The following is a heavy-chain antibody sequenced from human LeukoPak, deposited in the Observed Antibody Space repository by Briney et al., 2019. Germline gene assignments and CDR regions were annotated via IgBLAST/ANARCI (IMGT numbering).Heavy chain of an antibody. CDR1: GYTFTGYY. D-gene: IGHD3-9*01. CDR3: ARSPHILTGENFDY. J-gene: IGHJ4*02. CDR2: INPNSGGT. Sequence: ASVKVSCKASGYTFTGYYMHWVRQAPGQGLEWMGWINPNSGGTNYAQKFQGRVTMTRDTSITTAYMEMSRLRPDDTALYYCARSPHILTGENFDYWGQGTLVIVSS. V-gene: IGHV1-2*02.